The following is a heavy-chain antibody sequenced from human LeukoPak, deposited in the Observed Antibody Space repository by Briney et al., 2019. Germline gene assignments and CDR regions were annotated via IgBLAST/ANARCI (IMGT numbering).Heavy chain of an antibody. CDR1: GGSLSSYY. CDR3: ARGGTYYYDY. Sequence: PSETLSLTCTVSGGSLSSYYWSWIRQPPGKGLEWIGYIYYSGSTNYNPSLKSRVTISVDTSKNQFSLKLSSVTAADTAVYYCARGGTYYYDYWGQGTLVTVSS. J-gene: IGHJ4*02. V-gene: IGHV4-59*01. CDR2: IYYSGST.